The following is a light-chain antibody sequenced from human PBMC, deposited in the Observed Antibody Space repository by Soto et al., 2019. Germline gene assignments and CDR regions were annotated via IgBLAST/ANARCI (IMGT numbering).Light chain of an antibody. Sequence: DIVMTQSPDSLAVSLGERATINCKSSQSVLYSSNNNNYLAWYQQKPGQPPKLLIYWASTRECGVPDRFSGSGSGTDFTLTISSLQAEDVAVYYCQQYYGIPFTFGPGTKVDIK. J-gene: IGKJ3*01. V-gene: IGKV4-1*01. CDR2: WAS. CDR3: QQYYGIPFT. CDR1: QSVLYSSNNNNY.